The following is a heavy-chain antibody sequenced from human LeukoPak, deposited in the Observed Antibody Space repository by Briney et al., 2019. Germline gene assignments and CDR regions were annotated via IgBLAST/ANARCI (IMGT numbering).Heavy chain of an antibody. CDR3: ARGKQLVSDY. D-gene: IGHD1-1*01. V-gene: IGHV3-30*04. CDR1: GFTFSPYA. J-gene: IGHJ4*02. Sequence: GGSLRLSCAAPGFTFSPYAMRWVRQAPGKGLEWVAGISYDGSNQYYADSVKGRFTVSRDNSKSTLYLQIQSVSSEDAAVYYCARGKQLVSDYWGQGTLVTVSS. CDR2: ISYDGSNQ.